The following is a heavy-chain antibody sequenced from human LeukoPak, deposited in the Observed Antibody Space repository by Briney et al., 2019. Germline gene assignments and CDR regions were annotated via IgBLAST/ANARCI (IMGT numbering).Heavy chain of an antibody. CDR1: GYTFTSYD. CDR2: INPSGGST. J-gene: IGHJ4*02. D-gene: IGHD4-17*01. Sequence: ASVKVSCKASGYTFTSYDINWVRQAPGQGLEWMGIINPSGGSTSYAQKFQGRVTMTRDMSTSTVYMELSSLRAEDTAVYYCARDTRYGDYVSPLDYWGQGTLVTVSS. V-gene: IGHV1-46*01. CDR3: ARDTRYGDYVSPLDY.